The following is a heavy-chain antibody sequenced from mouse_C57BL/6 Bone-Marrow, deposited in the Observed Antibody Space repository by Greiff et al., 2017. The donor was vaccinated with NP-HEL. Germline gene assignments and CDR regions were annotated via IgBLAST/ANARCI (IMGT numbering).Heavy chain of an antibody. V-gene: IGHV5-17*01. CDR3: ARRSSGYNYFDY. D-gene: IGHD3-2*02. CDR1: GFTFSDYG. J-gene: IGHJ2*01. Sequence: EVQLVESGGGLVKPGGSLKLSCAASGFTFSDYGMHWVRQAPEKGLEWVAYISSGSSTIYYADTVKGRFTISRDNAKNTLFLQMTSLRSEDTAMYYCARRSSGYNYFDYWGQGTTLTVSS. CDR2: ISSGSSTI.